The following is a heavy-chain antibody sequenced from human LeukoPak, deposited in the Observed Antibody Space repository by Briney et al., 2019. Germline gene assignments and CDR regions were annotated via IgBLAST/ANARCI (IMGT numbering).Heavy chain of an antibody. V-gene: IGHV4-39*01. J-gene: IGHJ4*02. CDR3: ARRVERQYYFDY. CDR1: GGSISSSSYY. D-gene: IGHD2-15*01. Sequence: PSETLSLTCTVSGGSISSSSYYWGWIRQPPGKGLEWIGSIYYSGSTYYNPSLKSRVTISVDTSENQFSLKLSSVTAADTAVYYCARRVERQYYFDYWGQGTLVTVSS. CDR2: IYYSGST.